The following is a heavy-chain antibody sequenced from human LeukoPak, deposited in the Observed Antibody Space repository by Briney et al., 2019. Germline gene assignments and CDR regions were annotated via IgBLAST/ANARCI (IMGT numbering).Heavy chain of an antibody. CDR2: IYYSGIT. CDR3: ATPRYNWNNWFDP. D-gene: IGHD1-20*01. Sequence: PSGTLSLTCTVSGGSISSSSYYWGWIRQPPGKGLEWIGSIYYSGITYYNPSLKSRVTISVDTSKNQFSLKLSSVTAADTAVYYCATPRYNWNNWFDPWGQGTLVTVSS. J-gene: IGHJ5*02. V-gene: IGHV4-39*01. CDR1: GGSISSSSYY.